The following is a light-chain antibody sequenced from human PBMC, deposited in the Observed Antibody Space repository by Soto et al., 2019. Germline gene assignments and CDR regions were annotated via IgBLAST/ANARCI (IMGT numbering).Light chain of an antibody. CDR2: GAS. Sequence: DIHMTPSQTVLSASLGDRVTITCRASQSIGKHLNWYQQKPVKAPEFLIYGASTLQSGVPSRFTGSGSGTDFTLTVNSLQAEDFATYYCQQGYSSLATFGHGTRLEI. CDR3: QQGYSSLAT. V-gene: IGKV1-39*01. CDR1: QSIGKH. J-gene: IGKJ5*01.